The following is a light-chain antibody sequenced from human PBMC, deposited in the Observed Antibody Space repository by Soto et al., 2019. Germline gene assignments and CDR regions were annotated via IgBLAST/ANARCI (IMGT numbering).Light chain of an antibody. CDR3: SSYRRSSTYV. Sequence: QSALTQPASVSGSPGQSITISCTGTSSDVGSYNYVSWHQQHPGQAPKLMIYEVTNRAAGVPDRFSASKSGNTAALTISGHHAGDESDYYCSSYRRSSTYVFGTGTKVTVL. V-gene: IGLV2-14*01. J-gene: IGLJ1*01. CDR1: SSDVGSYNY. CDR2: EVT.